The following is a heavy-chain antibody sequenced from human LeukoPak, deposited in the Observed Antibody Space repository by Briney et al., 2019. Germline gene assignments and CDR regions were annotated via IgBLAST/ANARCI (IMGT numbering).Heavy chain of an antibody. V-gene: IGHV3-30*02. J-gene: IGHJ4*02. CDR2: IHYDGSNK. CDR3: ATYRQVLLPFES. CDR1: GFTFSSYG. Sequence: PGGSLRLSCAASGFTFSSYGMHWVRQAPGKGLEWVAFIHYDGSNKYYADSVKGRFTISRENFKSTLSLQMNSLRAEDTAIYYCATYRQVLLPFESWGQGTLVTVSS. D-gene: IGHD2-8*02.